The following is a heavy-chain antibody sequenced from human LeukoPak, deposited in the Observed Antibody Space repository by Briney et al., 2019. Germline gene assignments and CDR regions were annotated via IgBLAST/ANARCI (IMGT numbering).Heavy chain of an antibody. J-gene: IGHJ4*02. Sequence: SETLSLTCTVSGGSISSYYWSWIRQPPGKGLEWIGYIYYSVSTNYNPSLKSRVTISVDTSKNQFSLKLSSVTAADTAVYYCARHLWNNRRSSGWRAFDYWGQGTLVTVSS. V-gene: IGHV4-59*08. CDR2: IYYSVST. CDR1: GGSISSYY. CDR3: ARHLWNNRRSSGWRAFDY. D-gene: IGHD6-19*01.